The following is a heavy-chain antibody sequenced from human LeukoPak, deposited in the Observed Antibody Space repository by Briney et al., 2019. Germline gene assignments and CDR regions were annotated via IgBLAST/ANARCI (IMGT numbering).Heavy chain of an antibody. CDR2: IYTSGST. V-gene: IGHV4-61*02. J-gene: IGHJ4*02. CDR1: GGSISSGSYY. CDR3: ARDLSLGYNGYFDY. D-gene: IGHD5-24*01. Sequence: SETLSLTCTVSGGSISSGSYYWSWIRQPAGKGLEWIGRIYTSGSTNYNPSLKSRVTISVDTSKNQFSLKLSSVTAADTAVYYCARDLSLGYNGYFDYWGQGTLVTVSS.